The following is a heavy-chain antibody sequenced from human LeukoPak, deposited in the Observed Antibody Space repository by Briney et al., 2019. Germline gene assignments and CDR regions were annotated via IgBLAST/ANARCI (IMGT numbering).Heavy chain of an antibody. CDR2: VSADGSTT. J-gene: IGHJ5*02. D-gene: IGHD5-24*01. Sequence: QSGGSLRLSCVVSGFTFSTYWMHWVSQAPGKGLVWVSRVSADGSTTIYADSVKGRFTISRDNGINTVYLQMNSLRAEDTAVYYCARGFDGYPFGWWFDPWGQGTLVTVSS. CDR3: ARGFDGYPFGWWFDP. V-gene: IGHV3-74*01. CDR1: GFTFSTYW.